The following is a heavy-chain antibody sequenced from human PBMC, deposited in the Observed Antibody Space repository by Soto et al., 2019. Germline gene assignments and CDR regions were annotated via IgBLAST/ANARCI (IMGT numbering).Heavy chain of an antibody. Sequence: GGSLRLSCAASGFTFSSYGMHWVRQAPGKGLEWVAVISYDGSNKYYADSVKGRFTISRDNSKNTLYLQMNSLRAEDTAVYYCAKDANTYLEYFDYWGQGTLVTVSS. CDR1: GFTFSSYG. V-gene: IGHV3-30*18. CDR2: ISYDGSNK. CDR3: AKDANTYLEYFDY. J-gene: IGHJ4*02.